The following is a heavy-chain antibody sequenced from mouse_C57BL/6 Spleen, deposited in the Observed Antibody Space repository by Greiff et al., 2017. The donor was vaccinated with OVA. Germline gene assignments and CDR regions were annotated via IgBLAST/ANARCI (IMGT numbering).Heavy chain of an antibody. CDR2: INPSNGGT. D-gene: IGHD2-5*01. Sequence: QVQLQQPGTELVKPGASVKLSCKASGYTFTSYWMHWVKQRPGQGLEWIGNINPSNGGTNYNEKFKSKATLTVVKSSSTAYMQLSSLTSEDSAVYYCARGDYSNYDAMDYWGQGTSVTVSS. V-gene: IGHV1-53*01. J-gene: IGHJ4*01. CDR3: ARGDYSNYDAMDY. CDR1: GYTFTSYW.